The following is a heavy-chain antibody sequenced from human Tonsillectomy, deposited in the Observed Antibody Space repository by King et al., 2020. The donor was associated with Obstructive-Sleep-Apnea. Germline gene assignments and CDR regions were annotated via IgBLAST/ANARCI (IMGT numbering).Heavy chain of an antibody. Sequence: VQLQESGPGLVKPSQTLSLTCTVSGGSISSGDYYWSWIRQPPGKGLECIGYIYYSGCTYYNPSLKSRVTRSLDTSNNQFSLKLSSVTAADTAVYYCARGIIWFGELRWFDPWGQGTLVTVSS. CDR2: IYYSGCT. CDR1: GGSISSGDYY. CDR3: ARGIIWFGELRWFDP. D-gene: IGHD3-10*01. J-gene: IGHJ5*02. V-gene: IGHV4-30-4*01.